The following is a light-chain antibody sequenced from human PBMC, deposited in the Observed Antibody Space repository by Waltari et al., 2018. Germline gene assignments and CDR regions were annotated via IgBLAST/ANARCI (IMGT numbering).Light chain of an antibody. CDR3: AAWDDSLSRWL. CDR1: SPPIGRNY. CDR2: RNN. Sequence: QSVLTQPPSASGTPGQRVHIPCSGPSPPIGRNYVFWYQHVPGAAPKLLIYRNNQRPSGVPDRFSGSKSGTSASLAISGLRSEDEADYYCAAWDDSLSRWLLGGGTKLTVL. V-gene: IGLV1-47*01. J-gene: IGLJ3*02.